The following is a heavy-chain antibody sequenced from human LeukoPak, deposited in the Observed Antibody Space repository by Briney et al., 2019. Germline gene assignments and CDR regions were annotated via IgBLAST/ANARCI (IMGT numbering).Heavy chain of an antibody. V-gene: IGHV3-23*01. J-gene: IGHJ4*02. CDR2: ISYSGGST. CDR1: GFTFSSYA. D-gene: IGHD2-15*01. CDR3: AKGAQMGYCSGGNCYSISY. Sequence: GGSLRLSCVASGFTFSSYAMSWVRQAPGKGLEWVSAISYSGGSTYYADSVKGRFTISRDKSKNTLYLQMNSLRAEDTAVYYCAKGAQMGYCSGGNCYSISYWGQGTLVTVSS.